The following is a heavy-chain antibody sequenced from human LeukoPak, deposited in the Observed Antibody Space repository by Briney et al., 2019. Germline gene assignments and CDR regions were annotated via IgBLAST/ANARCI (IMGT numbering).Heavy chain of an antibody. Sequence: GASVKVSCKASGYTFTSYGISWVRQAPGQGLEWMGWISAYNGNTNYAQKLQGRVTITADESTSTAYMELSSLRSEDTAVYYCARGYTYYYYYMDVWGKGTTVTISS. D-gene: IGHD5-12*01. CDR1: GYTFTSYG. CDR3: ARGYTYYYYYMDV. CDR2: ISAYNGNT. J-gene: IGHJ6*03. V-gene: IGHV1-18*01.